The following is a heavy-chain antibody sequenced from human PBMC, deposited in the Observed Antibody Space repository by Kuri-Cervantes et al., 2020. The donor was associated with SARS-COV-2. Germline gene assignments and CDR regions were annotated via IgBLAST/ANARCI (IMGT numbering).Heavy chain of an antibody. J-gene: IGHJ4*02. D-gene: IGHD6-19*01. CDR3: AKDIAVAGHFDY. CDR2: IYSGGSST. CDR1: GFTFSSYA. V-gene: IGHV3-23*03. Sequence: GGSLRLSCAASGFTFSSYAMSWVRQAPGKGLEWVSVIYSGGSSTYYADSVKGRFTISRDNSKNTLYLQMNSLRAEDTAAYYCAKDIAVAGHFDYWGQGTLVTVSS.